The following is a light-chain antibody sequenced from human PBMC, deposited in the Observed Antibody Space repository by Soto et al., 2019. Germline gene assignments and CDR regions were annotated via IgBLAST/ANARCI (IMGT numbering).Light chain of an antibody. J-gene: IGKJ3*01. CDR1: QDISNY. V-gene: IGKV1-27*01. CDR2: AAS. CDR3: QKYDSLPFT. Sequence: DIQMTQSPSSLSASVGDSVTITCRASQDISNYLAWFQQRPGKPPKLLIYAASTLESGVPSRFSDGRSGTDFTLSISSLQPEDVATFHCQKYDSLPFTFGPGTKVYL.